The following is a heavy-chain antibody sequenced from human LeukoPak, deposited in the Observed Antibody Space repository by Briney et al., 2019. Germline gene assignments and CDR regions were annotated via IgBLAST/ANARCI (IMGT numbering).Heavy chain of an antibody. Sequence: GESLKISCKGSEYSFTSYWISWVRQMPGKGLEWMGRIDPSDSYTNYSPSFQGHVTISADKSISTAYLQWSSLKASDTAMYYCARHCSSTSCPAPYYYYGMDVWGQGTTVTVSS. D-gene: IGHD2-2*01. CDR1: EYSFTSYW. CDR3: ARHCSSTSCPAPYYYYGMDV. J-gene: IGHJ6*02. CDR2: IDPSDSYT. V-gene: IGHV5-10-1*01.